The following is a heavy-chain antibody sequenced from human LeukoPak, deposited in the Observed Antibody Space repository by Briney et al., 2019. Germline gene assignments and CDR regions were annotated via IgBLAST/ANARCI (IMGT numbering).Heavy chain of an antibody. D-gene: IGHD3-22*01. CDR2: INPNSGGT. Sequence: ASVKVSCRASGYTFSGYYMHWVRQAPGQGLEWMGWINPNSGGTNYAQKFQGRVTMTRDTSISTAYMELSRLRSDDTAVYYCARARITMIVVVNELGYWGQGTLVTVSS. J-gene: IGHJ4*02. V-gene: IGHV1-2*02. CDR1: GYTFSGYY. CDR3: ARARITMIVVVNELGY.